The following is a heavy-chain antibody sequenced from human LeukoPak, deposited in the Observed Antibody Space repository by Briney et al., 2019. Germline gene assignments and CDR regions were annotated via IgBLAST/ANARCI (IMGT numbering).Heavy chain of an antibody. CDR2: ISGSGGST. Sequence: PGGSLRLSCAASGFTFSNYAMNWVRQAPGKGLEWVSVISGSGGSTYFADSVKGRFTISRDNSKNTLYLQMNSLRAEDTAVYYCAKDLKSSFWGQGTLVTVSS. CDR1: GFTFSNYA. CDR3: AKDLKSSF. J-gene: IGHJ4*02. V-gene: IGHV3-23*01.